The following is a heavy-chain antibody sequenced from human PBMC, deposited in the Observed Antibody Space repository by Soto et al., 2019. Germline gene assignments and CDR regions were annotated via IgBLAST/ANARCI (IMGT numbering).Heavy chain of an antibody. CDR1: GGSISSGGYY. V-gene: IGHV4-31*03. J-gene: IGHJ6*02. CDR2: IYYSGST. D-gene: IGHD2-21*02. Sequence: QVQLQESGPGLVKPSQTLSLTCTVSGGSISSGGYYWSWIRQHPGKGLEWIGYIYYSGSTYYTPSLKGRVTRSVDTSKKQFSLKLRSVTAADTAVYPCARVCGGDRHNGMDVWGQGTTVTVSS. CDR3: ARVCGGDRHNGMDV.